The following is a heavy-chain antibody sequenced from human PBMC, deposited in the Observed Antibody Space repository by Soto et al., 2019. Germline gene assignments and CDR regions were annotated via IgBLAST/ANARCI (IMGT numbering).Heavy chain of an antibody. CDR3: ATDAAEELASGVENDY. CDR2: FDPEDGET. V-gene: IGHV1-24*01. CDR1: GYTLTELS. J-gene: IGHJ4*02. Sequence: ASVKVSCKVSGYTLTELSMHWVRQAPGKGLEWMGGFDPEDGETIYAQKFQGRVTMTEDTSTDTAYMELSSLRSEDTAVYYCATDAAEELASGVENDYWGQGTLVTVSS. D-gene: IGHD3-3*02.